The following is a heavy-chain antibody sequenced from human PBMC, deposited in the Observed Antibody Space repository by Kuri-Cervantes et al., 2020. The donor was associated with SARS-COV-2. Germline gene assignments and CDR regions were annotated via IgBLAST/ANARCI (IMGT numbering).Heavy chain of an antibody. J-gene: IGHJ4*02. CDR1: GGSFSGYY. V-gene: IGHV4-34*01. CDR2: INHSGSN. Sequence: SETLSLTCAAYGGSFSGYYWSWICQPPGKGLEWIGEINHSGSNNYNPSLKSRVTISVDTSKNQFSLKLSSVTAADTAVYYCARGFYVDYFDYWGQGTLVTVSS. CDR3: ARGFYVDYFDY. D-gene: IGHD3-16*01.